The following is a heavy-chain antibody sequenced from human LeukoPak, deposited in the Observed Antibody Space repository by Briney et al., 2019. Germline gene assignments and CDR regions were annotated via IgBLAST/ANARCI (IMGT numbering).Heavy chain of an antibody. CDR1: GYTFTGYY. CDR3: ARRRGYYSRGDAFDI. J-gene: IGHJ3*02. CDR2: INPNSGGT. V-gene: IGHV1-2*02. D-gene: IGHD3-3*01. Sequence: ASVKVSCKXSGYTFTGYYMHWVRQSPGQGLEWMGWINPNSGGTNYAQKFQGRVTMTRDTSISTAYMELSRLRSDDTAVYYCARRRGYYSRGDAFDIWGQGTMVTVSS.